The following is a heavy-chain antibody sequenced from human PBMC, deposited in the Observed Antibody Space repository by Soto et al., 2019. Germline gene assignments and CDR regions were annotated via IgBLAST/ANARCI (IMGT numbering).Heavy chain of an antibody. CDR3: ARDSIAARPGFGYYYYYGMDV. V-gene: IGHV3-21*01. Sequence: GGSLRLSCAASGFTFSSDSMNWVRQAPGKGLEWVSSISSSSSYIYYADSVKGRFTISRDNAKNSLYLQMNSLRAEDTAVYYCARDSIAARPGFGYYYYYGMDVWGQGTTVTVSS. D-gene: IGHD6-6*01. J-gene: IGHJ6*02. CDR1: GFTFSSDS. CDR2: ISSSSSYI.